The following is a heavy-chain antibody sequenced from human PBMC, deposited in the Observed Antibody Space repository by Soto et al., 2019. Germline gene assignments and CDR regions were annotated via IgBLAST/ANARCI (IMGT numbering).Heavy chain of an antibody. J-gene: IGHJ4*02. CDR1: GGSISSYY. CDR2: IYYSGST. Sequence: SETLSLTCTVSGGSISSYYWSWIRQPPGKGLEWIGYIYYSGSTNYNPPLKGRFTISRDNAANSLYLRMNSLRAKDTALYYCASSNYGYRDYWGQGTLVTVSS. CDR3: ASSNYGYRDY. V-gene: IGHV4-59*12. D-gene: IGHD5-18*01.